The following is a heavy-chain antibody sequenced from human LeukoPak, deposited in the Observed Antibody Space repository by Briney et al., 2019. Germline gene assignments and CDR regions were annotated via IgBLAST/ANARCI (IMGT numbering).Heavy chain of an antibody. V-gene: IGHV3-48*04. CDR1: GFNFRIYG. CDR3: AREGWDLNALDI. CDR2: ISSRSSNK. D-gene: IGHD1-26*01. J-gene: IGHJ3*02. Sequence: GGTLRLSCAASGFNFRIYGMSWVRQAPGKGLVWASYISSRSSNKEYADSVKGRFTISRDNSKNSLFLQMDSLRAEDSAIYYCAREGWDLNALDIWGQGTMVTVSP.